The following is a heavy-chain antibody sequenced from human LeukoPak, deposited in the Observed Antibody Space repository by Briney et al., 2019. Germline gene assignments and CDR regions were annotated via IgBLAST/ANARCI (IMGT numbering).Heavy chain of an antibody. J-gene: IGHJ3*02. CDR3: ARAAHFYSNAFDI. CDR2: ISYDGSSK. CDR1: GFSFSIYT. D-gene: IGHD6-13*01. V-gene: IGHV3-30-3*01. Sequence: HPGGSLRLSCGASGFSFSIYTMQWVRQAPGKGLEWVALISYDGSSKNYAASVKGRFIISRDNSKSTLYLQMNSLRAEDTAVYYCARAAHFYSNAFDIWGQGTVVTVSS.